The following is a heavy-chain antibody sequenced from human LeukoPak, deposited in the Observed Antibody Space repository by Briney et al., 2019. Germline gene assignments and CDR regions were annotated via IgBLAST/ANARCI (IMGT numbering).Heavy chain of an antibody. CDR1: GGTFSSYA. CDR3: AVGHTWGYIAAAPWY. CDR2: IIPIFGIA. J-gene: IGHJ4*02. V-gene: IGHV1-69*04. Sequence: SVKVSCKASGGTFSSYAISWVRQAPGQGLEWMGRIIPIFGIANYAQKFQGRVMITADKSTSTAYMELSSLRSEDTAVYYCAVGHTWGYIAAAPWYWGQGTLVTVSS. D-gene: IGHD6-13*01.